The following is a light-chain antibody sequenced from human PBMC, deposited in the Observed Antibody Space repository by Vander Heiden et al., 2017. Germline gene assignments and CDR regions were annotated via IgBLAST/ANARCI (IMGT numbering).Light chain of an antibody. Sequence: DIQMTQSPSSLSASVGDRVTITCQASQDISNYLSWYQQKPGKAPKLLIYDASNLETGVPSRFNGSGSGTDFTSTISSLQPEDIATYYCQQYDHFFAFGQGTKVEIK. CDR3: QQYDHFFA. CDR1: QDISNY. V-gene: IGKV1-33*01. CDR2: DAS. J-gene: IGKJ1*01.